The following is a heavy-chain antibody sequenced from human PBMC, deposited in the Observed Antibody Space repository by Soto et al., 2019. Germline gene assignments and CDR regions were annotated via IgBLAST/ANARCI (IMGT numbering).Heavy chain of an antibody. D-gene: IGHD3-3*01. J-gene: IGHJ5*02. Sequence: KPSETLSLTCVVSGGSINTNFWSWVRQPPGKGLEWIGEIYQTGSINYNPSLRSRVTISVDKSKNQLSLKVDSVTAADTAFYYCVRGNDNYDFWNNWSLDPWGQGTLVTVSS. CDR1: GGSINTNFW. CDR3: VRGNDNYDFWNNWSLDP. V-gene: IGHV4-4*02. CDR2: IYQTGSI.